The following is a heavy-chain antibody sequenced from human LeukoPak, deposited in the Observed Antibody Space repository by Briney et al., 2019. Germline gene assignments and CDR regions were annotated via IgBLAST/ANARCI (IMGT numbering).Heavy chain of an antibody. CDR3: AREGIAAAGTVDY. Sequence: SETLSLTCTVLGDSISDSKYFWGWIRQPPGKGLEWIGNFYSGGSTYYNPSLKSRVAISEDTSGKQFSLRLGSVTAADTAVYYCAREGIAAAGTVDYWGQGTLVTVSS. CDR2: FYSGGST. J-gene: IGHJ4*02. D-gene: IGHD6-13*01. CDR1: GDSISDSKYF. V-gene: IGHV4-39*07.